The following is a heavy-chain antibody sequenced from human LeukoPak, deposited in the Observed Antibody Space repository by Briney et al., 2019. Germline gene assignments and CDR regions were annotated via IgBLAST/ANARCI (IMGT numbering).Heavy chain of an antibody. J-gene: IGHJ5*02. CDR3: TTVGVATSGFFGP. D-gene: IGHD5-12*01. CDR2: IKNKPDGGTP. CDR1: GFTFSNVW. Sequence: GGSLRLSCAASGFTFSNVWMTWLRQAPGKGLEWVGRIKNKPDGGTPDYAAPVKGRFTISSDDSINTLYLQMYRLKTEDTAFYYCTTVGVATSGFFGPWGQGTLVTVSS. V-gene: IGHV3-15*01.